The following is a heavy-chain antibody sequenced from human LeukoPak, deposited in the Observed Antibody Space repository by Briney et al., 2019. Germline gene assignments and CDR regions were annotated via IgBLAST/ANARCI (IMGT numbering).Heavy chain of an antibody. D-gene: IGHD1-26*01. J-gene: IGHJ4*02. CDR1: GYTLTELS. V-gene: IGHV1-24*01. CDR2: FDPEDGET. Sequence: ASVKVSCKVSGYTLTELSMHWVRQAPGKGLEWMGGFDPEDGETIYAQKFQGRVTMTEDTSTDTAYMELSSLRSEYTAVYYCSVGAAYYFDYWGQGTLVTVSS. CDR3: SVGAAYYFDY.